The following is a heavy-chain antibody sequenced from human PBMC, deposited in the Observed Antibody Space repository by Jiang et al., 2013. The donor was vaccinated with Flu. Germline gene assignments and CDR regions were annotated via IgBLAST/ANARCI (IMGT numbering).Heavy chain of an antibody. CDR1: GFTFSSYG. J-gene: IGHJ2*01. V-gene: IGHV3-33*01. CDR2: IWYDGSNK. CDR3: ARDANYYDSSGHDWYFDL. D-gene: IGHD3-22*01. Sequence: VESGGGVVQPGRSLRLSCAASGFTFSSYGMHWVRQAPGKGLEWVAVIWYDGSNKYYADSVKGRFTISRDNSKNTLCLQMNSLRAEDTAVYYCARDANYYDSSGHDWYFDLWGRGTLVTVSS.